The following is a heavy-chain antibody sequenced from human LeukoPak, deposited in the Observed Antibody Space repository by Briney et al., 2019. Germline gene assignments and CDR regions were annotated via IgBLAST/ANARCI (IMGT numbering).Heavy chain of an antibody. CDR2: IYTSGTT. CDR3: ARLEITFGGVIAA. D-gene: IGHD3-16*02. CDR1: GGSVRRGNYY. J-gene: IGHJ5*02. Sequence: SETLSLTCTVSGGSVRRGNYYWTWIRQPAGSGLEWIGRIYTSGTTDYNPSLRTRVTISVDASRNQFSLKLSSVTAADTAVYYCARLEITFGGVIAAWGQGTLVTVSS. V-gene: IGHV4-61*02.